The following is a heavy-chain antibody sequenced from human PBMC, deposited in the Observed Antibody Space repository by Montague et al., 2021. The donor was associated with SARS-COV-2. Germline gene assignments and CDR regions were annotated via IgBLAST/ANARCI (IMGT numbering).Heavy chain of an antibody. Sequence: SETLSLTCAVYGGSFSGYYWSWIRQPPGKGLEWIGEINHSGSTNYNPSLKSRVTISVDTSKNQFSLKLSSVTAADTAVYYCARGNIVVVPAAICCDYYYSMDVWGQGTTVTVSS. CDR2: INHSGST. D-gene: IGHD2-2*02. CDR1: GGSFSGYY. V-gene: IGHV4-34*01. J-gene: IGHJ6*02. CDR3: ARGNIVVVPAAICCDYYYSMDV.